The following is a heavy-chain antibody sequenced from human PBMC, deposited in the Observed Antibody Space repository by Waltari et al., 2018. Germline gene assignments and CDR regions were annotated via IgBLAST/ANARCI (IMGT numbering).Heavy chain of an antibody. V-gene: IGHV3-21*01. CDR1: GFTFSSYS. J-gene: IGHJ3*02. D-gene: IGHD2-2*01. Sequence: EVQLVESGGGLVKPGGSLRLSCAASGFTFSSYSMNWVRQAPGQGLEWVSSISSSRSYIYYADSVKGRFTISRDNAKNSLYLQMNSLRAEDTAVYYCARATRVPAAMPLEAFDIWGQGTMVTVSS. CDR2: ISSSRSYI. CDR3: ARATRVPAAMPLEAFDI.